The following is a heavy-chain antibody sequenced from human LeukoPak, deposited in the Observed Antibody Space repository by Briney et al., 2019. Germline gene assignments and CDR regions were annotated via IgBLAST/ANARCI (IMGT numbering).Heavy chain of an antibody. V-gene: IGHV3-23*01. D-gene: IGHD6-19*01. CDR1: GFTFSSYA. J-gene: IGHJ4*02. CDR3: ARGRSSGWLNNFDY. CDR2: ISGSGGGT. Sequence: GGSLRLSCTASGFTFSSYAMNWVRQAPGKGLEWVSAISGSGGGTYYTDSVKGRFTISRDKSKNTLDLQMNSLRVEDTAVCFCARGRSSGWLNNFDYWGQGTLVTVSS.